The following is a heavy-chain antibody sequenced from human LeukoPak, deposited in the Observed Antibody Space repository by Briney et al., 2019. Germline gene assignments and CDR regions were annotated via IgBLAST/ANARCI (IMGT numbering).Heavy chain of an antibody. CDR3: AREEMASMTFSLEHAFDI. CDR1: GYIFTSYY. V-gene: IGHV1-46*01. D-gene: IGHD5-24*01. CDR2: INPSAGST. Sequence: ASVKVSCKASGYIFTSYYMHWARQAPGQGLEWMGVINPSAGSTTYAQKSQGRVTMTRDTSTSIVYMELSSLRSEDTAVYYCAREEMASMTFSLEHAFDIWGQGTMVTVSS. J-gene: IGHJ3*02.